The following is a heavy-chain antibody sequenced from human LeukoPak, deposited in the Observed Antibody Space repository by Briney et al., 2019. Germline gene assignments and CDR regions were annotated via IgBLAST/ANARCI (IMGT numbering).Heavy chain of an antibody. CDR2: IYTSGST. D-gene: IGHD6-13*01. CDR1: GGSISSGSYY. CDR3: ARGIAAGVFERLPYYFDY. Sequence: SQTLSLTCTVSGGSISSGSYYWSWIRQPAGKGLEWIGRIYTSGSTNYNPSLKSRVTISVDTSKNQFSLKLSSVTAADTAVYYCARGIAAGVFERLPYYFDYWGQGTLVTVSS. V-gene: IGHV4-61*02. J-gene: IGHJ4*02.